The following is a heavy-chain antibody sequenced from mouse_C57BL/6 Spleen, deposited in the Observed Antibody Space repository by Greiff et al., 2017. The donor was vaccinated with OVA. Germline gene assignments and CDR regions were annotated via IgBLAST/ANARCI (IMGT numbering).Heavy chain of an antibody. Sequence: QVQLQQPGAELVRPGSSVKLSCKASGYTFTSYWMDWVKQRPGQGLEWIGNIYPSDSETHYNHKFKDKATLTVDKSSSTAYMQLSSLTSEDSAVYYCARGDYGSSSHAMDYWGQGTSVTVSS. CDR2: IYPSDSET. D-gene: IGHD1-1*01. J-gene: IGHJ4*01. CDR1: GYTFTSYW. CDR3: ARGDYGSSSHAMDY. V-gene: IGHV1-61*01.